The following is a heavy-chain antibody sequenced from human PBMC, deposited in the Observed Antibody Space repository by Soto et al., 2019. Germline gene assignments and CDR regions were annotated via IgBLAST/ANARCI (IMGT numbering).Heavy chain of an antibody. V-gene: IGHV5-10-1*01. CDR1: KYSFTRYW. Sequence: LTDSCXGSKYSFTRYWISWVLKMPFKVLEFMGRIDPSDSYTNYSPSFQGHVTISADKSISTAYLQWSSLKASDTAMYYCARLLDCSSTSCSTNYYYGMDVWGQGTTVTVSS. CDR3: ARLLDCSSTSCSTNYYYGMDV. D-gene: IGHD2-2*02. CDR2: IDPSDSYT. J-gene: IGHJ6*02.